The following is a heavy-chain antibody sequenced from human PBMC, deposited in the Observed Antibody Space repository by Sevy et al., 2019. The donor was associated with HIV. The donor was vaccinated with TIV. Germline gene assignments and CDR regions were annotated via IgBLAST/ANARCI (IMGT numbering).Heavy chain of an antibody. J-gene: IGHJ4*02. Sequence: ASVKVSCKVSGYTFTTYHIFWVREAPGQGLESMGWISPHNGDTDYAQKFQGRVTLIPDKSTSTAYMELRGRRSDDTAVYFCARAYCSGGRCYSLAYWGQGTLVTVSS. CDR2: ISPHNGDT. V-gene: IGHV1-18*01. CDR3: ARAYCSGGRCYSLAY. D-gene: IGHD2-15*01. CDR1: GYTFTTYH.